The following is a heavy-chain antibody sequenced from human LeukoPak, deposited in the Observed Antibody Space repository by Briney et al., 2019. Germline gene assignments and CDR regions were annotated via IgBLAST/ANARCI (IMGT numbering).Heavy chain of an antibody. CDR3: ARDSSGSGSPLDAFDI. V-gene: IGHV3-21*01. CDR1: GFTFSSYS. Sequence: GGPLRLSCAASGFTFSSYSVNWVRQAPGKGLEGVSSISSSSSYIYYADSVKGRFTISRDNAKNSLYLQMNSLRAEDTAVYYCARDSSGSGSPLDAFDIWGQGTMVTVSS. J-gene: IGHJ3*02. D-gene: IGHD3-10*01. CDR2: ISSSSSYI.